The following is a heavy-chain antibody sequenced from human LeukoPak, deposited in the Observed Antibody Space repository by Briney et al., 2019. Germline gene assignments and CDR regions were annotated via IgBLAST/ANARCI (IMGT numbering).Heavy chain of an antibody. J-gene: IGHJ6*03. D-gene: IGHD4/OR15-4a*01. CDR1: GYTFTGYG. CDR3: ARAVLTYYMDV. Sequence: ASVKVSCKASGYTFTGYGISWVRQAPGQGLEWMGGIIPIFGTANYAQKFQGRVTITADESTSTAYMELSSLRSEDTAVYYCARAVLTYYMDVWGKGTTVTVSS. V-gene: IGHV1-69*13. CDR2: IIPIFGTA.